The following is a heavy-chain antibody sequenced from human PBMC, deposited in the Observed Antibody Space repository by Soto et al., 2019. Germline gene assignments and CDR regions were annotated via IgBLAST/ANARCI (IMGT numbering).Heavy chain of an antibody. Sequence: QVQLQESGPGLVKPSETLSLTCTVSGGSISSYYWSWIRQPPGKGLEWIGYIYYSGSTYYNPSLKSRVTISVDTTNKHFSLKLRSMTAVDTAVYYSARRWGGAIDIWGQGTMVTVSS. CDR3: ARRWGGAIDI. CDR2: IYYSGST. D-gene: IGHD1-26*01. J-gene: IGHJ3*02. CDR1: GGSISSYY. V-gene: IGHV4-59*08.